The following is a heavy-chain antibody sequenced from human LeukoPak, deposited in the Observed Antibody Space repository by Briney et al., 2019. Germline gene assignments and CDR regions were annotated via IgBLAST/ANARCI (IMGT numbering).Heavy chain of an antibody. J-gene: IGHJ5*02. CDR3: ARDNMGVGSGWYKFDP. D-gene: IGHD6-19*01. CDR2: IVVGSGNT. V-gene: IGHV1-58*01. CDR1: GFTFTSSA. Sequence: EASVKVSCKASGFTFTSSAVQWVRQARGQRLEWIGWIVVGSGNTSYAQKFQERVTITRDMSTSTAYMELGSLRSEDTAVYYCARDNMGVGSGWYKFDPWGQGTLVTVSS.